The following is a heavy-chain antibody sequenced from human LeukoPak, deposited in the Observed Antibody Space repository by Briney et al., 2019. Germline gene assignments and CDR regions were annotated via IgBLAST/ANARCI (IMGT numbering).Heavy chain of an antibody. V-gene: IGHV4-59*04. D-gene: IGHD6-19*01. CDR2: IYYNGNT. CDR1: GGSISSYY. Sequence: PSETLSLTCTVSGGSISSYYWSCIRQPPGKGLEWIGYIYYNGNTYYNPYNPSLTSRVTMSVDTSKDQFSLKLDSVTEIDTAMYYCARNQAVAANRGAFDIWGQGTMVTVSS. J-gene: IGHJ3*02. CDR3: ARNQAVAANRGAFDI.